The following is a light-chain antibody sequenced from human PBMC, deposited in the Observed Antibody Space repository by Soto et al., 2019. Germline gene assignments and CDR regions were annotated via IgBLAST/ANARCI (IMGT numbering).Light chain of an antibody. V-gene: IGLV1-40*01. J-gene: IGLJ1*01. CDR3: KSYDENRTDV. CDR1: SSNIGAGYD. Sequence: QSVLTQPPSVCGDQGQRVTISCTGSSSNIGAGYDVHWYQQLPGKAPQLIIYSYTNRPSVLPDRFSGSKSGTASSLAITGHQAEDEADYYCKSYDENRTDVFGTGTKLTVL. CDR2: SYT.